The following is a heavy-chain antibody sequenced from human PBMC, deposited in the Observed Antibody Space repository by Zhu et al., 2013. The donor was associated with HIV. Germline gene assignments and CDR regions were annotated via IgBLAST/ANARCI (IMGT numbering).Heavy chain of an antibody. CDR2: IYHSGST. J-gene: IGHJ4*02. CDR3: ARADDYGDYGV. Sequence: VQLQESGPGLVKPSETLSLTCAVSGGSVSNRNYYWSWIRQPPGKGLEWIGSIYHSGSTYYNPSLKSRVTISVDTSKNQFSLKLSSVTAADTAVYYCARADDYGDYGVGGQGTLVTVSS. CDR1: GGSVSNRNYY. V-gene: IGHV4-39*07. D-gene: IGHD4-17*01.